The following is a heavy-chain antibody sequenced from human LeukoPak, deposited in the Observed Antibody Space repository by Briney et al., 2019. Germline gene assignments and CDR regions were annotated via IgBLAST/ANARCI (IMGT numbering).Heavy chain of an antibody. CDR2: INPNSGGT. V-gene: IGHV1-2*02. CDR3: ARAATPRRHNWFDP. CDR1: GYTVTAYY. Sequence: ASVKVSCKASGYTVTAYYIHWVRQAPGQGPEWMGWINPNSGGTNYAQNFQGRITMTRDTSISTAFMELSRLRSDDTAGYFCARAATPRRHNWFDPWGQGTLVTVSS. J-gene: IGHJ5*02. D-gene: IGHD4-23*01.